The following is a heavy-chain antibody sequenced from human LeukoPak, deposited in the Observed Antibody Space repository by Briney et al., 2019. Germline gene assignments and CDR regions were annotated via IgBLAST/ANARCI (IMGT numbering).Heavy chain of an antibody. CDR1: GGSISSSSYY. Sequence: SETLSLTCTVSGGSISSSSYYWGWIRQPPGKGLEWIGSIYYSGSTYYNPSLKSRVTISVDTSKNQFSLKLSSVTAADTAVYYCASVFTGDGGNPNFDYWGQGTLVTVSS. J-gene: IGHJ4*02. V-gene: IGHV4-39*01. D-gene: IGHD4-23*01. CDR3: ASVFTGDGGNPNFDY. CDR2: IYYSGST.